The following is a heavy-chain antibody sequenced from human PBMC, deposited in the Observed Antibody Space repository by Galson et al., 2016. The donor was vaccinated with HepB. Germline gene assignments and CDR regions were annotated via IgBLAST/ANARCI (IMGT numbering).Heavy chain of an antibody. J-gene: IGHJ3*02. CDR3: ARGAGYSSSRYAAGGAFDI. CDR2: IYSSDTS. CDR1: GFTVSRNY. D-gene: IGHD6-13*01. Sequence: SLRLSCAASGFTVSRNYMSWVRQAPGKGLECVSVIYSSDTSYYADSVKGRFTISRHNSRNTLYLQMNSLRAEDTALYYCARGAGYSSSRYAAGGAFDIWGQG. V-gene: IGHV3-53*04.